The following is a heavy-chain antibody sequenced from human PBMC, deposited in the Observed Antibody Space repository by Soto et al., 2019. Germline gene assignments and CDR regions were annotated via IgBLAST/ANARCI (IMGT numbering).Heavy chain of an antibody. V-gene: IGHV4-59*01. CDR3: ARDLLEVRGGYYYGMDV. CDR2: IYYSGST. Sequence: QVQLQESDPGLVKPSETLSLTCTVSGGSISSYYWSWIRQPPGKGLEWIGYIYYSGSTNYNPSLKSRVTISVDTSKNQFSLKLSSVTAADTAVYYCARDLLEVRGGYYYGMDVWGQGTTVTVSS. CDR1: GGSISSYY. D-gene: IGHD3-10*01. J-gene: IGHJ6*02.